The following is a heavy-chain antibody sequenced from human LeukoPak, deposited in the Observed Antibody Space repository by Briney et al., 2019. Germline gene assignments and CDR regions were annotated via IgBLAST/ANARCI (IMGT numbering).Heavy chain of an antibody. Sequence: PGGSLRLSCAASGFTFSNALMSWVRQAAGKGLEWVGRIKSKTDGGTTDYAAPVKGRFTISRDDSKNTLYLQMNSLKTEDTAVYYCTTDAPTRDIVVVPAANLKLALPGYWGQGTLVTVSS. V-gene: IGHV3-15*01. CDR3: TTDAPTRDIVVVPAANLKLALPGY. D-gene: IGHD2-2*01. CDR2: IKSKTDGGTT. J-gene: IGHJ4*02. CDR1: GFTFSNAL.